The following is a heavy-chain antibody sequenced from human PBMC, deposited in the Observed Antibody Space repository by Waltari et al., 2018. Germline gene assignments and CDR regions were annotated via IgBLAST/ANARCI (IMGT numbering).Heavy chain of an antibody. D-gene: IGHD1-26*01. CDR3: ARFPYAGSTDGE. Sequence: EVRLAESGGGLVRPGGSLRLSCVGTASTFSRSWIHWVRQAPGKGLMWLSRIKSDGTVTFYADSVRGRFIISRDNAKNTAYLQMNSLTDDDTAMYYCARFPYAGSTDGEWGQGTLV. J-gene: IGHJ4*02. CDR2: IKSDGTVT. CDR1: ASTFSRSW. V-gene: IGHV3-74*01.